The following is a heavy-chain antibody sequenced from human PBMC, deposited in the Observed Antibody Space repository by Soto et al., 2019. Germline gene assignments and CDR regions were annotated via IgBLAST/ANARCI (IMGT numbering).Heavy chain of an antibody. Sequence: QVQLVQSGAEVKKPGASVKVSCKASGYTFTSYYMHWVRQAPGQGLEWMGIINPSGGSTSYAQKFQGRVNMTRDTSTSTVYMELSSLRSEDTAVYYCCSSRWSAGWFDPWGQGTLVTVSS. J-gene: IGHJ5*02. CDR2: INPSGGST. CDR1: GYTFTSYY. CDR3: CSSRWSAGWFDP. D-gene: IGHD6-13*01. V-gene: IGHV1-46*03.